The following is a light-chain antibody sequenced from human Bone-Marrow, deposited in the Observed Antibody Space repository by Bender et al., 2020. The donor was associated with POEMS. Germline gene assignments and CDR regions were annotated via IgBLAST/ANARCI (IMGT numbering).Light chain of an antibody. CDR2: EVS. J-gene: IGLJ2*01. CDR3: SSYAGNNHVV. CDR1: SSDIGGYNY. V-gene: IGLV2-8*01. Sequence: QSALTQPPSASGSPGQSVTISCTGTSSDIGGYNYVSWYQQHPGKVPRLMIYEVSKRPSGVPDRFSGSKSGNTASLIVSGLQAEDEAYYYCSSYAGNNHVVFGGGTHLTVL.